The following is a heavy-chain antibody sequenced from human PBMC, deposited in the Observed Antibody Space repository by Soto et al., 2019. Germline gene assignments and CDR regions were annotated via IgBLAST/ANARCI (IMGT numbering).Heavy chain of an antibody. D-gene: IGHD3-3*01. J-gene: IGHJ6*02. Sequence: PSETLSLTCSVSGGSINSYYWSWIRQPPGKGLEWIGYIYYSGSTNYNPSLKSRVTISVDTSKNQFSLKLNSVTAADTAVYYCARATPYYDFWSGPYYYYYGLDVWGQGTTVTVSS. CDR1: GGSINSYY. CDR2: IYYSGST. CDR3: ARATPYYDFWSGPYYYYYGLDV. V-gene: IGHV4-59*01.